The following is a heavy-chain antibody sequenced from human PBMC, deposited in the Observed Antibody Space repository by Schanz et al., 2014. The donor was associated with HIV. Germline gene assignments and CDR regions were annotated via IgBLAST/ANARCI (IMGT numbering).Heavy chain of an antibody. Sequence: VQLVESGGGLVQPGGSLRLSCVGSGFIIDNYWMSWVRQAPGSGLECVTNIKPGGSETSNVGTVRSRFTIARDNAKKSLYLQMTGLKAEDTAVYYCARAMLISGTGYWTGENYWGQGTLVIVSS. J-gene: IGHJ4*02. D-gene: IGHD3-10*01. V-gene: IGHV3-7*01. CDR3: ARAMLISGTGYWTGENY. CDR1: GFIIDNYW. CDR2: IKPGGSET.